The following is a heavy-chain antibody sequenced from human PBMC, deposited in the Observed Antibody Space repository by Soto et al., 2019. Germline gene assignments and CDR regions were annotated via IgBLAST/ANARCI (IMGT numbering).Heavy chain of an antibody. J-gene: IGHJ6*02. CDR1: GFTFSSYS. CDR3: ARGWLHPKPHYNGMDV. V-gene: IGHV3-48*02. D-gene: IGHD5-12*01. Sequence: EVQLVESGGGLVQPGGSLRLSCAASGFTFSSYSMNWVRQAPGKGLEWVSYISSSSSTIYYADSVKGRFTISRDNAKNSLYLQMNSLRDEDTAVYYCARGWLHPKPHYNGMDVWGQGTTVTVSS. CDR2: ISSSSSTI.